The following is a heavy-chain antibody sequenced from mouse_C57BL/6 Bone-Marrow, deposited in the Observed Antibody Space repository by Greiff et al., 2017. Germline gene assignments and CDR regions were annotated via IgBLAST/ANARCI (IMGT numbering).Heavy chain of an antibody. V-gene: IGHV5-4*03. CDR2: ISAGGSYT. CDR1: GFTFRSYA. CDR3: ARGRVYFDD. J-gene: IGHJ2*01. Sequence: EVKLLQSGGGLVKPGGSLKLSCAASGFTFRSYAMPWVRQTPEQRLEWVATISAGGSYTYYPDNVKGRFTITRDNAKNTRYLQVGHLRSEDTAMYYCARGRVYFDDWGKGTTLTVSS.